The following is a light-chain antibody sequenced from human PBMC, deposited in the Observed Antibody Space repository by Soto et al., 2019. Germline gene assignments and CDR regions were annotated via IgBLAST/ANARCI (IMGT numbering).Light chain of an antibody. CDR3: NSYAGSNNYV. V-gene: IGLV2-8*01. Sequence: QSALTLPPSASGSPGQSVAISCTGTSSDVGGYNYVSWYQHHPGKAPRLMIYEVSKRPSGVPDRFSGSKSGNTTSLTVAGLQAEDESDYYCNSYAGSNNYVFGSGTKLTVL. J-gene: IGLJ1*01. CDR2: EVS. CDR1: SSDVGGYNY.